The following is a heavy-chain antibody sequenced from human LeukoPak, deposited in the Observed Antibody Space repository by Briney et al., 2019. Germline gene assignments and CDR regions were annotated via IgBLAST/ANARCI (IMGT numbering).Heavy chain of an antibody. D-gene: IGHD3-22*01. CDR2: ISSSSSYI. CDR1: GFTFSSYS. CDR3: ARGRRFPYYYDSSGYYFDY. J-gene: IGHJ4*02. Sequence: GGSLRLSCAASGFTFSSYSMNWVRQAPGKGLEWVSSISSSSSYIYYADSVKGRFTISRGNAKNSLYLQMNSLRAEDTAVYYCARGRRFPYYYDSSGYYFDYWGQGTLVTVSS. V-gene: IGHV3-21*01.